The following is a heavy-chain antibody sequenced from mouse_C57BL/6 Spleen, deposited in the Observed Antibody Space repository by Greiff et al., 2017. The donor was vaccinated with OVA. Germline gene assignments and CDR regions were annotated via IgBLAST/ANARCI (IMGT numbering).Heavy chain of an antibody. J-gene: IGHJ3*01. D-gene: IGHD3-3*01. V-gene: IGHV1-82*01. Sequence: QVQLKESGPELVKPGASVKISCKASGYAFSSSWMNWVKQRPGKGLEWIGRIYPGDGDTNYNGKFKGKATLTADKSSSTAYMQLSSLTSEDSAVYFCGGCEGRGFAYWGQGTLVTVSA. CDR1: GYAFSSSW. CDR2: IYPGDGDT. CDR3: GGCEGRGFAY.